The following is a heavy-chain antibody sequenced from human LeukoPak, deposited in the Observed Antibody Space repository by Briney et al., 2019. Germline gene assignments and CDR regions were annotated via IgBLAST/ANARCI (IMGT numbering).Heavy chain of an antibody. CDR1: GFTFSSYA. Sequence: GRSLRLSCAASGFTFSSYAMHWVRQAPGKGLEWVAVISYDGSNKYYADSVKGRFTISRDNSKNTLYLQMNSLRAEDTAVYYCAREAVLLWFGELSHYYGMDVWGQGTTVTVSS. D-gene: IGHD3-10*01. CDR3: AREAVLLWFGELSHYYGMDV. J-gene: IGHJ6*02. CDR2: ISYDGSNK. V-gene: IGHV3-30-3*01.